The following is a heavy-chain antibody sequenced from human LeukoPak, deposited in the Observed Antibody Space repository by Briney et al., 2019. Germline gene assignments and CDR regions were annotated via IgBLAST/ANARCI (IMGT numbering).Heavy chain of an antibody. J-gene: IGHJ6*03. Sequence: PGGSLRLSCAASGFTFDDYGMSWVRQAPGKGLEWVSGTNWNGGSTGYADSVKGRFTISRDNAKNSLYLQMNSLRAEDTALYYCAVVATMQVFGYMDVWGKGTTVTVSS. CDR1: GFTFDDYG. CDR2: TNWNGGST. CDR3: AVVATMQVFGYMDV. D-gene: IGHD5-12*01. V-gene: IGHV3-20*04.